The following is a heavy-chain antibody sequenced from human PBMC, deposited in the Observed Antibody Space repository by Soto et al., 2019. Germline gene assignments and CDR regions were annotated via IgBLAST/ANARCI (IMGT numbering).Heavy chain of an antibody. CDR2: ITSDGKSK. J-gene: IGHJ5*02. Sequence: PGGSLRLSCAASGFNFSNHWMHWVRQRPAEGLVWVSRITSDGKSKAYAESVKGRFAISRDNAKNTLYLQMNGLTAEDTAVYYCARESGDWPLNWFDPWGQGTQVTV. D-gene: IGHD2-21*02. CDR3: ARESGDWPLNWFDP. V-gene: IGHV3-74*01. CDR1: GFNFSNHW.